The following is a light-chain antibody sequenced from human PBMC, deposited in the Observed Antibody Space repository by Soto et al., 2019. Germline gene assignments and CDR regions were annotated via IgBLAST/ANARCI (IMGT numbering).Light chain of an antibody. CDR1: SSDVGPYNY. V-gene: IGLV2-14*01. J-gene: IGLJ2*01. Sequence: QSALTQPASVSGSPGQSISISCTGTSSDVGPYNYVSWYQQHPGKAPKLMIFEVSNRPSGVSNRFSGSKSGYTASLRISGLQTEDEADYYCCSYGGGTTLVLGGGTKVTVL. CDR2: EVS. CDR3: CSYGGGTTLV.